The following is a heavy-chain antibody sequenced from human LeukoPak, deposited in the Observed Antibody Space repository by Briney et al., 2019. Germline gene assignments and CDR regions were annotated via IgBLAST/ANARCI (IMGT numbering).Heavy chain of an antibody. CDR1: GYTFTSYD. CDR3: ARAWKWELEPGGYYFDY. CDR2: MNPNSGNT. D-gene: IGHD1-26*01. V-gene: IGHV1-8*01. Sequence: ASVKVSCKASGYTFTSYDINWVRQATGQGLEWMGWMNPNSGNTGYAQKFQGRVTMTRNTSISTAYMELSSLRSEDTAVYYCARAWKWELEPGGYYFDYWGQGTLVTVSS. J-gene: IGHJ4*02.